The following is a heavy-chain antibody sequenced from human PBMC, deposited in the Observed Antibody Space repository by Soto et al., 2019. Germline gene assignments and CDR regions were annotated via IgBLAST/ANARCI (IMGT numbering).Heavy chain of an antibody. CDR1: GFTFSSYW. D-gene: IGHD6-19*01. V-gene: IGHV3-7*04. CDR3: ARVKQWQDDAFDI. J-gene: IGHJ3*02. CDR2: IKQDESEK. Sequence: EVQLVESGGGLVQPGGSLRLSCAASGFTFSSYWMTWVRQAPGKGLEWVANIKQDESEKYYVDSVMGRFTISRDNAKNSLYLQMNSLRAEDTAVYYCARVKQWQDDAFDIWGQGTMVTVSS.